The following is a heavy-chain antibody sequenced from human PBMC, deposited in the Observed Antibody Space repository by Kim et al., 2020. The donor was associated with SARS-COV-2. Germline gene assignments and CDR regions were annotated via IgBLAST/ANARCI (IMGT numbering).Heavy chain of an antibody. Sequence: GGSLRLSCAASGFTFSSYGMHWVRQAPGKGLEWVAVISYDGSNKYYADSVKGRFTISRDNSKNTLYLQMNSLRAEDTAVYYCAKRPPIGYWGQGTLVTVSS. D-gene: IGHD6-6*01. CDR2: ISYDGSNK. V-gene: IGHV3-30*18. CDR1: GFTFSSYG. J-gene: IGHJ4*02. CDR3: AKRPPIGY.